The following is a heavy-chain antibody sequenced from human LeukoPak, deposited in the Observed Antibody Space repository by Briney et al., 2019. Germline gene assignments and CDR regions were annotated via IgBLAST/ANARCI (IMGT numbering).Heavy chain of an antibody. CDR2: MYYSGST. Sequence: SETLSLTCTVSGGSISSYYWSWIRQPPGKGLEWIGYMYYSGSTNYNPSLKSRVTISLDKSRNQFSLNLNSVSAADTAVYYCARSYFGSGTFNGFDYWGQGTLVTVSS. J-gene: IGHJ4*02. CDR3: ARSYFGSGTFNGFDY. D-gene: IGHD3-10*01. CDR1: GGSISSYY. V-gene: IGHV4-59*12.